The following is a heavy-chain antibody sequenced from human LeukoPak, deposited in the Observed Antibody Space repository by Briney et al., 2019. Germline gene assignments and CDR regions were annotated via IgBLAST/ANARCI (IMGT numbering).Heavy chain of an antibody. CDR3: ARDFSSGWSSFDY. J-gene: IGHJ4*02. D-gene: IGHD6-19*01. CDR2: ISSSSSYI. CDR1: GFTFSSYS. V-gene: IGHV3-21*01. Sequence: GGSLRLSCAASGFTFSSYSMNWVRQAPGKGLEWVSSISSSSSYIYYADSVKGRFTISRDNAKSSLYLQMNRLRAEDTAVYYCARDFSSGWSSFDYWGQGTLVTVSS.